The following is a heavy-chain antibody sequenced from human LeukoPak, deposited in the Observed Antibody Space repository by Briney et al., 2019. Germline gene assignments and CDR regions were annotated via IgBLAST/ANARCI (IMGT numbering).Heavy chain of an antibody. CDR3: ARDRWLQSNYYMDV. D-gene: IGHD5-24*01. J-gene: IGHJ6*03. CDR2: ISGSGGST. CDR1: GFTFSNAW. V-gene: IGHV3-23*01. Sequence: GGSLRLSCAASGFTFSNAWMTWVRQAPGKGLEWVSAISGSGGSTYYADSVKGRFTISRDNSKNTLNLQMNSLRAEDTAVYYCARDRWLQSNYYMDVWGKGTTVTISS.